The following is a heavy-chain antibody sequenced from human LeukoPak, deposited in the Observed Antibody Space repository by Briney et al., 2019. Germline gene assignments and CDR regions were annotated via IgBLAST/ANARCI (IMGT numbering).Heavy chain of an antibody. Sequence: SSETLSLTCAVYGGSFSGYYWSWIRQPPGKGLEWIGEIIHRGSTNYNPSLKSRLTISVDTSKNQFSLKLSSVTAADTAVYYCAREGGRENYWGQGTLVTVSS. CDR1: GGSFSGYY. CDR2: IIHRGST. D-gene: IGHD2-15*01. J-gene: IGHJ4*02. CDR3: AREGGRENY. V-gene: IGHV4-34*12.